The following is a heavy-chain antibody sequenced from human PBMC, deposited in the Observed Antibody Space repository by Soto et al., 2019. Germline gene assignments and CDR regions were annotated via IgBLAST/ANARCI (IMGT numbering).Heavy chain of an antibody. CDR3: AREEGGKTGRGYYYYGMDV. D-gene: IGHD3-10*01. V-gene: IGHV3-21*01. Sequence: GGSLRLSCAASGFIFSSYNMNWVRQAPGKGLEWVSSISSSSNYIYYADSVKGRFTISRDNAKNSLSLQTNSLRAEDTAVYYCAREEGGKTGRGYYYYGMDVWGQGTTVTVSS. J-gene: IGHJ6*02. CDR1: GFIFSSYN. CDR2: ISSSSNYI.